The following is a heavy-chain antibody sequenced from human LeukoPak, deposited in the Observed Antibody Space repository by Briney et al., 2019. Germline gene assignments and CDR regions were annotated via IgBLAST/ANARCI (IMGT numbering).Heavy chain of an antibody. CDR2: IYSSGST. Sequence: LETLSPTCTVSGGSINGHYWSWIRQPPGKELEWIGYIYSSGSTNYNPSLKGRVTMSVDTSKNQFSLKLSSVTAADTAVYYCARDGHGDYDYYYYYMDVWGKGTTVTVSS. D-gene: IGHD4-17*01. J-gene: IGHJ6*03. V-gene: IGHV4-59*11. CDR3: ARDGHGDYDYYYYYMDV. CDR1: GGSINGHY.